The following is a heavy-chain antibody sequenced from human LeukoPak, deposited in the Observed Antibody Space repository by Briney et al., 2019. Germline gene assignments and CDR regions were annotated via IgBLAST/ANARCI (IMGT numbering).Heavy chain of an antibody. J-gene: IGHJ4*02. D-gene: IGHD6-13*01. V-gene: IGHV3-23*01. CDR1: GFTFSSYA. Sequence: TGGSLRLSCAASGFTFSSYAMSWVRQAPGKGLEWVSAISGSGGSTYYADSVKGRFTISRDNSKNTLYLQMNSLRAEDTAVYYCAKELEQQLVGGDYFDYWGQGTLVTDSS. CDR2: ISGSGGST. CDR3: AKELEQQLVGGDYFDY.